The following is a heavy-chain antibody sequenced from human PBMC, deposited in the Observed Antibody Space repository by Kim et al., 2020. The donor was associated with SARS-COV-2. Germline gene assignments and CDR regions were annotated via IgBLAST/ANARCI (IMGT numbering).Heavy chain of an antibody. D-gene: IGHD1-26*01. CDR3: AKDWPDSGSDDDAFDS. Sequence: GGSLRLSCAASGFTFSGYAMSWVRQAPGKGLEWVSDIKGSGGGTYYADSVKGRFTISRDNSKNTLYLQMNSLRAEDTAVYYCAKDWPDSGSDDDAFDSWGQGTLVTVSS. V-gene: IGHV3-23*01. CDR1: GFTFSGYA. J-gene: IGHJ3*02. CDR2: IKGSGGGT.